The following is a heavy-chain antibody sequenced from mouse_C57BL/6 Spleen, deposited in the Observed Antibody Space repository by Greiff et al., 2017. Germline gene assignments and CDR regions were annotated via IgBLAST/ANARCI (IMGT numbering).Heavy chain of an antibody. CDR3: ARGDGYFAY. CDR2: ISYDGSN. Sequence: VQLKESGPGLVKPSQSLSLTCSVTVYSITSGYYWNWIRQFPGNKLEWMGYISYDGSNNYNPSLKNRISITRDTAKNQSFLKLNSVTTEDTATYYCARGDGYFAYWSQGATLTVSS. V-gene: IGHV3-6*01. CDR1: VYSITSGYY. J-gene: IGHJ2*01.